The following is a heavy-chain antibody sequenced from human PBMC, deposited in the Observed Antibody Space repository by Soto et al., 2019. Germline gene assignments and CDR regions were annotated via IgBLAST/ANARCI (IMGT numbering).Heavy chain of an antibody. CDR3: ARARDNWNYQFDP. J-gene: IGHJ5*02. CDR2: ISSSSSYT. CDR1: GFTFSDYY. D-gene: IGHD1-7*01. V-gene: IGHV3-11*06. Sequence: GGSLRLSCAASGFTFSDYYMSWIRQAPGKGLEWVSYISSSSSYTNYADSVKGRFTTSRDNAKNSLYLQMNSLRAEDTAVYYCARARDNWNYQFDPWGQGTLVTVSS.